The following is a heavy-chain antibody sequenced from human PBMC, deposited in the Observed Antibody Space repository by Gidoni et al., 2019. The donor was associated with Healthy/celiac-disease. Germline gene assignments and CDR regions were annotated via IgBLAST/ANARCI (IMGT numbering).Heavy chain of an antibody. V-gene: IGHV1-18*01. D-gene: IGHD1-26*01. CDR3: ARVTVGATHYYYYYGMDV. Sequence: LEWMGWISAYNGNTNYAQKLQGRVTMTTDTSTSTAYMELRSLRSDDTAVYYCARVTVGATHYYYYYGMDVWGQGTTVTVSS. J-gene: IGHJ6*02. CDR2: ISAYNGNT.